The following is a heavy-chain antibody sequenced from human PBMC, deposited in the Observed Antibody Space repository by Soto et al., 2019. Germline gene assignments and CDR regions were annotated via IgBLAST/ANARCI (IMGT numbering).Heavy chain of an antibody. CDR1: GFTFSSYG. D-gene: IGHD6-13*01. V-gene: IGHV3-30*18. J-gene: IGHJ4*02. CDR3: AEVFKQLETDY. Sequence: LRLSCAASGFTFSSYGMHWVRQAPGKGLEWVAVISYDGSNKYYADSVKGRFTISRDNSKNTLYLRMNSLRAEDTAVYYCAEVFKQLETDYWGQGTLVTVSS. CDR2: ISYDGSNK.